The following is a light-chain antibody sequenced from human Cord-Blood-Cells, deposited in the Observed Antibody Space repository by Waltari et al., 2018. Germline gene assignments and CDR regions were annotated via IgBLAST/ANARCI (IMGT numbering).Light chain of an antibody. CDR3: QQYGSSPQT. CDR2: GAS. Sequence: EIVSTQSPGTLSLSPGEGSTLSCRASQSVSSSYLAWYQKKPGQAPRLLIYGASSRATGIPDRFSGSGSGTDFTLTISRLEPEDFAVYYCQQYGSSPQTFGQGTKVEIK. CDR1: QSVSSSY. J-gene: IGKJ1*01. V-gene: IGKV3-20*01.